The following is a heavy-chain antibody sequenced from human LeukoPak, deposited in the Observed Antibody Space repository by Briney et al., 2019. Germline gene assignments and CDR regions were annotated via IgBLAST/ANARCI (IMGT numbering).Heavy chain of an antibody. CDR3: ARADESLVYGMDV. CDR1: GGSISSGGYY. CDR2: IYHSGST. V-gene: IGHV4-30-2*01. J-gene: IGHJ6*02. Sequence: PSQTLSLTCTVSGGSISSGGYYWSWIRQPPGKGLEWIGYIYHSGSTHYSPSLTSRVAISVDTSRNQLSLKLRSVTAADTAIYYCARADESLVYGMDVWGPGTTVIVSS.